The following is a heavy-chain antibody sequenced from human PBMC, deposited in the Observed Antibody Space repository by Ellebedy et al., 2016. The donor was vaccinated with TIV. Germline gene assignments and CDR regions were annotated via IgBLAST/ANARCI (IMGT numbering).Heavy chain of an antibody. CDR1: GFLFSDCS. V-gene: IGHV3-21*01. CDR2: ISSSGTYI. CDR3: ARTTPYNIAVAGPDY. Sequence: GESLKISCKASGFLFSDCSMNWIRQAPGKGLEWVASISSSGTYIYYADSLEGRFTIARDNVKDSVFLQMNDLRVDDSGVYYCARTTPYNIAVAGPDYWGQGTLATVTS. J-gene: IGHJ4*02. D-gene: IGHD6-19*01.